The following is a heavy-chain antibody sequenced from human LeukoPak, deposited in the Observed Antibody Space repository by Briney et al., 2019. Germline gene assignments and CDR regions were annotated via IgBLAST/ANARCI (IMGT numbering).Heavy chain of an antibody. D-gene: IGHD1-26*01. CDR3: ARVRSPRAVDY. CDR2: ISSSSTNI. J-gene: IGHJ4*02. Sequence: GGSLRLSCAASGFTFSSYTMNWVRQAPGKGLEWVSSISSSSTNIDYPDLVKGRFTISRDNAKNSLYLQMNSLRAEDTAVYYCARVRSPRAVDYWGQGTLVTVSS. CDR1: GFTFSSYT. V-gene: IGHV3-21*01.